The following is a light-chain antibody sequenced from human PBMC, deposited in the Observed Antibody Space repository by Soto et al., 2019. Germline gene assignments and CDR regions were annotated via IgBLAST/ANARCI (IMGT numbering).Light chain of an antibody. CDR2: GAF. Sequence: ELVLTQSPVALSLSSGERATLSCRASQSVSSTLLTWYQQKPGQAPRLLIYGAFNRATGIPARFSGSGSGTDFTLTISSLEPEDSAIYYCQQRNIWPPVTFGQGTRLEIK. V-gene: IGKV3-11*01. CDR3: QQRNIWPPVT. J-gene: IGKJ5*01. CDR1: QSVSSTL.